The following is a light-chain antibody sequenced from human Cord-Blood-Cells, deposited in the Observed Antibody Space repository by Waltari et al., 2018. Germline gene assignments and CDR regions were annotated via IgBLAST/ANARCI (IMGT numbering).Light chain of an antibody. Sequence: QSALTQPASVSGSPGQSITISCPGTSSDVGGFNLFPWYQQHPAKAPKLMIYEGSKRPSGVSNRFSGSKSGNTASLTISGLQAEDEADYYCCSYAGSSTYVFGTGTKVTVL. CDR1: SSDVGGFNL. CDR2: EGS. V-gene: IGLV2-23*01. J-gene: IGLJ1*01. CDR3: CSYAGSSTYV.